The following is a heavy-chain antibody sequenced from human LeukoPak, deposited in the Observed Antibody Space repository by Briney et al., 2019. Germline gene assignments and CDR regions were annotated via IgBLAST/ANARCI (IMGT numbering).Heavy chain of an antibody. J-gene: IGHJ4*02. V-gene: IGHV3-74*01. Sequence: GGSLRLSCAASGFTFSSYWMYWVRQAPGKGLVWVSRINSDGSSTTYADSVKGRFTISRDNAKNSLYLQIHSLRAEDTAVYYCARDGGAAYFDYWGQGTLVTVSS. CDR1: GFTFSSYW. D-gene: IGHD3-16*01. CDR2: INSDGSST. CDR3: ARDGGAAYFDY.